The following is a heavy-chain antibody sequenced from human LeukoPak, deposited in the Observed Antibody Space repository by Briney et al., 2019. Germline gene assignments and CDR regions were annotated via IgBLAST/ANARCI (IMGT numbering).Heavy chain of an antibody. Sequence: GASVKVSCKASGYTFTSYAMNWVRQAPGQGLEWMGWINTNTGNPTYAQGFTGRFVFSLDTPVSTAYLQISSLKAEDTAVYYRARGVDQLPPYYFDYWGQGTLVTVSS. CDR1: GYTFTSYA. D-gene: IGHD2-2*01. CDR2: INTNTGNP. V-gene: IGHV7-4-1*02. J-gene: IGHJ4*02. CDR3: ARGVDQLPPYYFDY.